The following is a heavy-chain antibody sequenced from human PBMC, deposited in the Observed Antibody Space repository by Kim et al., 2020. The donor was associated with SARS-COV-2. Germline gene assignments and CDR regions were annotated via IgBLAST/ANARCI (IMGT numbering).Heavy chain of an antibody. D-gene: IGHD3-10*01. J-gene: IGHJ6*02. CDR1: GYTFTSYY. CDR2: INPSGGST. Sequence: ASVKVSSKASGYTFTSYYMHWVRQAPGQGLEWMGIINPSGGSTSYAQKFQGRVTMTRDTSTSTVYMELSSLRSEDTAVYYCARGNEAMVRGTNPYYYGMDVWGQGTTVTVSS. V-gene: IGHV1-46*01. CDR3: ARGNEAMVRGTNPYYYGMDV.